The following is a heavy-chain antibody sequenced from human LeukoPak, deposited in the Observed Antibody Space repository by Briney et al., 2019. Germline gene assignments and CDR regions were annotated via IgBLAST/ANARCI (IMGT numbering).Heavy chain of an antibody. J-gene: IGHJ6*02. CDR3: AKDRHLQLRPNYYYYGMDV. Sequence: PGGSLRLSCAASGFTFSSYGMHWVRQAPGRGLEGVAVISYDGSNKYYADSVKGRFTISRDNSKNTLYLQINSLRAEDTAVYYCAKDRHLQLRPNYYYYGMDVWGQGTTVTVSS. CDR2: ISYDGSNK. V-gene: IGHV3-30*18. D-gene: IGHD5-18*01. CDR1: GFTFSSYG.